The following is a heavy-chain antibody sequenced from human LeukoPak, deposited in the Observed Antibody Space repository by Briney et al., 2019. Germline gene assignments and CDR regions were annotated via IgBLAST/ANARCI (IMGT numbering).Heavy chain of an antibody. CDR1: GFTFSDYY. J-gene: IGHJ6*03. V-gene: IGHV3-11*04. CDR3: ARDPGTYYYDRSGYAPSLYYYYMDV. CDR2: ISSSGSTI. D-gene: IGHD3-22*01. Sequence: GGSLRLSCAASGFTFSDYYVSWIRQAPGKGLEWVSYISSSGSTIYYADSVKGRFTISRDNAKNTLYLQMNSLRAEDAAVYYCARDPGTYYYDRSGYAPSLYYYYMDVWGKGTTVTVSS.